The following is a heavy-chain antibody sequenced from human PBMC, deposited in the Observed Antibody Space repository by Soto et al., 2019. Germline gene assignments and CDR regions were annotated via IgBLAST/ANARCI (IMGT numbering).Heavy chain of an antibody. CDR3: VRESAENTGAFDI. CDR2: IKKDGRDK. J-gene: IGHJ3*02. Sequence: PGGSLRLSCSASGFTFSSYWMSWVRQAPGKGLEWVANIKKDGRDKHYVDSVKGRFSISRDNAKNSQYLQMNSLRVEDTGTYYCVRESAENTGAFDIWGQGTMVTVSS. D-gene: IGHD6-13*01. V-gene: IGHV3-7*01. CDR1: GFTFSSYW.